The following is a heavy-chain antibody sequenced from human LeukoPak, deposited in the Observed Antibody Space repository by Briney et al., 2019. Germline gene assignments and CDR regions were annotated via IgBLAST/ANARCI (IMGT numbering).Heavy chain of an antibody. CDR3: AKDVKGRRITMIVAGYDY. V-gene: IGHV3-30*18. CDR1: GFTFSSYG. D-gene: IGHD3-22*01. Sequence: GGSLRLSCAASGFTFSSYGMHWVRQAPGKGLEWVAVISCDGSNKYYADSVKGRFTISRDNSKNTLYLQMNSLRAEDTAVYYCAKDVKGRRITMIVAGYDYWGQGTLVTVSS. CDR2: ISCDGSNK. J-gene: IGHJ4*02.